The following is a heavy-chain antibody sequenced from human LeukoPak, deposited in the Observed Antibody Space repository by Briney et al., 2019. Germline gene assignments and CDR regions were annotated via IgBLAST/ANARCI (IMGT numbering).Heavy chain of an antibody. Sequence: PGGSLRLSCAASGFTFSRFGMNWVRQAPGKGLEWVSYISSSSSNNIYYADSVKGRFTISRDNSKNTLYLQMNSLRAEDTAVYYCAKDQKGIQLLPFDYWGQGTLVTVSS. V-gene: IGHV3-48*01. CDR1: GFTFSRFG. CDR3: AKDQKGIQLLPFDY. J-gene: IGHJ4*02. D-gene: IGHD5-18*01. CDR2: ISSSSSNNI.